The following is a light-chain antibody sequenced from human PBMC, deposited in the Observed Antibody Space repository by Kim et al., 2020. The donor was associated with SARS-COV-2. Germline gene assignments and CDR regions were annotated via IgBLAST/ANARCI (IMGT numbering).Light chain of an antibody. Sequence: VFTGQTASISCSGNKLGEKYVCWYQQRPGLSPVLVVYEDIKRPSGIPERFSGSNSGNKATLTIRGTQAIDEADYYCQVWDITTAVFGGGTQLTVL. J-gene: IGLJ2*01. CDR2: EDI. CDR1: KLGEKY. V-gene: IGLV3-1*01. CDR3: QVWDITTAV.